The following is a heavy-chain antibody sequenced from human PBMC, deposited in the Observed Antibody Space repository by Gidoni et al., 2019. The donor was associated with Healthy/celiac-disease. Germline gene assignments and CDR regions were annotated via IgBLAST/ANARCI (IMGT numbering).Heavy chain of an antibody. J-gene: IGHJ4*02. V-gene: IGHV5-51*01. CDR2: IYPGDSDT. CDR3: ARRGSGSYDY. D-gene: IGHD3-10*01. Sequence: EVPLVQSGAEVKKPGASLKIARKGSGYSFTSYWIGWVLQMPGNGLDWMGFIYPGDSDTRYSPSFQGQVTISADQSISTAYLKWSSLKASDTAMYYCARRGSGSYDYWGQGTLVTVSS. CDR1: GYSFTSYW.